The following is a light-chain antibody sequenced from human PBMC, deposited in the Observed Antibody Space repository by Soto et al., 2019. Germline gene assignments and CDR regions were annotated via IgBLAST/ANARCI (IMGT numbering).Light chain of an antibody. J-gene: IGKJ2*01. CDR1: QSVSSS. CDR2: GAS. CDR3: QQYHYWHT. V-gene: IGKV3-15*01. Sequence: EIVMTQSPATLSVSPGERATLSCRASQSVSSSLAWYQQKPGQAPRLLMYGASVRAIGIPARFSGSGSGTEFTLTINSLQSEDSAVYYCQQYHYWHTFGQGSKLEIK.